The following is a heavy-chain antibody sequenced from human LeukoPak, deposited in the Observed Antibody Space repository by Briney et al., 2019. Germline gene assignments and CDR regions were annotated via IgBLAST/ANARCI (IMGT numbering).Heavy chain of an antibody. J-gene: IGHJ4*02. CDR2: ISGSGGST. CDR3: TKMAMIVVVITAGDY. Sequence: PGGSLRLSCAASGFTFSSYAMSWVRQAPGKGLEWVSAISGSGGSTYYADSVKGRFTISRDNSKNTLYLQMNSLRAEDTAVYYCTKMAMIVVVITAGDYWGQGTLVTVSS. CDR1: GFTFSSYA. V-gene: IGHV3-23*01. D-gene: IGHD3-22*01.